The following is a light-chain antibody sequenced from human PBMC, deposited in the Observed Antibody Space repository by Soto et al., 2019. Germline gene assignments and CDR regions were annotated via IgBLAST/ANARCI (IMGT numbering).Light chain of an antibody. Sequence: EIVLTQSPATLSLSPVERATLSCRASQSVGRYLAWYQQKIGQAPRLLIYDASSRAIGIPARFSGSGSGTDFTLTISSLEPEDFAVYYCQQRSNWPPGYTFGQGTKLEIK. CDR3: QQRSNWPPGYT. CDR1: QSVGRY. CDR2: DAS. V-gene: IGKV3-11*01. J-gene: IGKJ2*01.